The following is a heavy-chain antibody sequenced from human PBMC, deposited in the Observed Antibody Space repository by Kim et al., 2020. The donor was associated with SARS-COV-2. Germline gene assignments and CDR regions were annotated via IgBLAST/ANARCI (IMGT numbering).Heavy chain of an antibody. J-gene: IGHJ4*02. CDR2: T. Sequence: TKYHPSLKSRVTISVDTSKNHSTLRLSSVPAADTAVYYCARATMVRGAAYWGQGTLVTVSS. CDR3: ARATMVRGAAY. V-gene: IGHV4-34*01. D-gene: IGHD3-10*01.